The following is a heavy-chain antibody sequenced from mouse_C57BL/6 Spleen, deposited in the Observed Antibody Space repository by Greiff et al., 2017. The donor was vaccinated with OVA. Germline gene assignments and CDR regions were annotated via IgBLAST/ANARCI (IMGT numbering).Heavy chain of an antibody. CDR1: GYTFTDYN. CDR2: INPNNGGT. D-gene: IGHD1-1*01. V-gene: IGHV1-22*01. J-gene: IGHJ4*01. Sequence: EVQLQQSGPELVKPGASVKMSCKASGYTFTDYNMHWVKQSHGKSLEWIGYINPNNGGTSYNQKFKGKATLTVNKSSSTAYMELRSLTSEDSAVYYCARYLYYYGSSSGAMDDWGQGTSVTVSS. CDR3: ARYLYYYGSSSGAMDD.